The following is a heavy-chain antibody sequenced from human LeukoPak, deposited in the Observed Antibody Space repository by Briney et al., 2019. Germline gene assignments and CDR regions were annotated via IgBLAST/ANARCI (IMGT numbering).Heavy chain of an antibody. Sequence: GGSLRLSCAASGFTFSSYAMSWVRQAPGKGLEWVSAISGSGGSTYYADSVKGRFTISRDNSKNTLYLQMNSLRAEDTAVYYCARDLIRSVVVVAATRPDYWGQGTLVTVSS. J-gene: IGHJ4*02. CDR2: ISGSGGST. D-gene: IGHD2-15*01. CDR3: ARDLIRSVVVVAATRPDY. V-gene: IGHV3-23*01. CDR1: GFTFSSYA.